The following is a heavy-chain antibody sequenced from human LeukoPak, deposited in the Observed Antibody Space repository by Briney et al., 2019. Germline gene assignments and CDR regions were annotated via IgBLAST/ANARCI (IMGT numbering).Heavy chain of an antibody. CDR3: ARGPYDFWSGYYSLPIDY. J-gene: IGHJ4*02. CDR2: MNPNSGNT. D-gene: IGHD3-3*01. Sequence: ASVKVSCKASGYTFTSYDINGVRQATGQGLEWMGWMNPNSGNTGYAQKFQGRVTVTRNTSISTAYMELSSLRSEDTAVYYCARGPYDFWSGYYSLPIDYWGQGTLVTVSS. V-gene: IGHV1-8*01. CDR1: GYTFTSYD.